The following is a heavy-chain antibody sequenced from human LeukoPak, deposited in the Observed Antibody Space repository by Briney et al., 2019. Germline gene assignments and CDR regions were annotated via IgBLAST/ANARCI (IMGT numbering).Heavy chain of an antibody. CDR3: ARDPGGGPTHGY. Sequence: PGGSLRLSCAASGVTVSNNYISWVRQAPGKGLEWVSVMYSTGITQYGDSVRGRFTISRDNSKNTVYLQMSSLKPEDTAVYYCARDPGGGPTHGYWGQGTLVTVPS. D-gene: IGHD1-26*01. J-gene: IGHJ4*02. CDR1: GVTVSNNY. CDR2: MYSTGIT. V-gene: IGHV3-66*03.